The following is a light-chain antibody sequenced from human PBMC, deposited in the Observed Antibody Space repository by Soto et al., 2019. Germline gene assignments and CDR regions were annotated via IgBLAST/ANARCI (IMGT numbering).Light chain of an antibody. CDR3: QHYNDLPLT. V-gene: IGKV3-15*01. J-gene: IGKJ1*01. Sequence: EKVMTQSPATLSVSPGERVTLSCRASQSVVTNLAWYQQKPGQAPRLLISGASTRATGIPDRFIGSGSGTEFTLTITSLQSEDFAFYYCQHYNDLPLTFGQGTKVEIK. CDR1: QSVVTN. CDR2: GAS.